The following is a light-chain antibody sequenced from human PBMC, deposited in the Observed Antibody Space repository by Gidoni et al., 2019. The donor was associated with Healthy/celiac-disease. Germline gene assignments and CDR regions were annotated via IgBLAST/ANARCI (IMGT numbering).Light chain of an antibody. CDR3: QQSYNTHLFT. J-gene: IGKJ3*01. Sequence: ININPSRPSLYASVGARVTITCRACQSISSYLNWYQQKPGKAPQLLIYDASSLQRGVPSRFSGSRAGTELTLIISSRQPEDFATNYCQQSYNTHLFTFGPGTKVEIK. CDR2: DAS. V-gene: IGKV1-39*01. CDR1: QSISSY.